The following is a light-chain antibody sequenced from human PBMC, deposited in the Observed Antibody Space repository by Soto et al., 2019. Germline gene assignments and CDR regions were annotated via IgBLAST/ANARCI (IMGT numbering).Light chain of an antibody. CDR2: GAS. CDR3: QQYGSSSWT. V-gene: IGKV3-20*01. Sequence: DIVLTQSPGTLSLSPGERATLSCRASQSVSSTSLAWYQQKPGQAPMLLIYGASSRATGIPDRFSGSGSGTDFTLTISRLEPEDFAVYYCQQYGSSSWTFGQGTKVEIK. CDR1: QSVSSTS. J-gene: IGKJ1*01.